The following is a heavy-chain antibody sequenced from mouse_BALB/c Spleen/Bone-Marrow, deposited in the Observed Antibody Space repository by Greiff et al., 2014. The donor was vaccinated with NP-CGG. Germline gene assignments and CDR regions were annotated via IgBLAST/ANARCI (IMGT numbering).Heavy chain of an antibody. V-gene: IGHV1-54*01. Sequence: QVHVKQSGAEVVGPGTSVKVSCKASGYAFTNYLIDWIKQRPGQGLEWIGLINPGSGGTNYNEKFKGEATLTADKSSRTAYMQLSSLTSDDSAIYFCARVLGRPFWGQGTLVTVSA. J-gene: IGHJ3*01. CDR1: GYAFTNYL. CDR3: ARVLGRPF. D-gene: IGHD4-1*01. CDR2: INPGSGGT.